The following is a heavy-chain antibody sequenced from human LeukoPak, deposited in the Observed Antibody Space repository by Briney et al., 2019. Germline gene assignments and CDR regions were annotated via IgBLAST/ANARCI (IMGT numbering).Heavy chain of an antibody. D-gene: IGHD6-19*01. V-gene: IGHV3-64*02. CDR2: ISYNGYNA. CDR1: GFTFGDYA. J-gene: IGHJ4*02. Sequence: QPGGSLRLSCAASGFTFGDYAMHWVRQAPGKGLEYVSSISYNGYNAYYAESMKGRFTISRDNFKNMVFLQMGSLRPDDMAVYYCARGRVLRSGWAEYFDSWGQGTLVTVSS. CDR3: ARGRVLRSGWAEYFDS.